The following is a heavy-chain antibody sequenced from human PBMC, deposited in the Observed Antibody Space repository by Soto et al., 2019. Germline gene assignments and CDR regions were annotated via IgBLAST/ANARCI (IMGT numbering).Heavy chain of an antibody. CDR1: GYTLTELS. V-gene: IGHV1-69*06. CDR2: IIPIFGTA. Sequence: VASVKVSCKVSGYTLTELSMHWVRQAPGQGLEWMGGIIPIFGTANYAQKFQGRVTITADKSTSTAYMELSSLRSEDTAVYYCARPQGRYDFWSGYPPGYYYGMDVWGQGTTVTVSS. D-gene: IGHD3-3*01. CDR3: ARPQGRYDFWSGYPPGYYYGMDV. J-gene: IGHJ6*02.